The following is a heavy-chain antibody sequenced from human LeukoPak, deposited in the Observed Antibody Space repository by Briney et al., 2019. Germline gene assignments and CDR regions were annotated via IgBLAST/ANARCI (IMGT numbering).Heavy chain of an antibody. CDR3: ARHEVVVVVAATPEEYFDY. Sequence: SETLSLTCTVSGGSISSSSYYRGWIRQPPGKGLEWIGSIYYSGSTYYNPSLKSRVTISVDTSKNQFSLKLSSVTAADTAVYYCARHEVVVVVAATPEEYFDYWGQGTLVTVSS. CDR1: GGSISSSSYY. CDR2: IYYSGST. V-gene: IGHV4-39*01. J-gene: IGHJ4*02. D-gene: IGHD2-15*01.